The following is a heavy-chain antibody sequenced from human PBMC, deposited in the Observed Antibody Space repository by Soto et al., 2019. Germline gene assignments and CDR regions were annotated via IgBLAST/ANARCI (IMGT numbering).Heavy chain of an antibody. D-gene: IGHD4-17*01. Sequence: ASVKVSCKASGYTFTGYYMHCVRQAPGQGLEWMGWINPNSGGTNYAQKFQGWVTMTRDTSISTAYMELSRLRSDDTAVYYCARDHGPTTVTTGAGDAFDIWGQGTMVTVSS. CDR1: GYTFTGYY. J-gene: IGHJ3*02. V-gene: IGHV1-2*04. CDR3: ARDHGPTTVTTGAGDAFDI. CDR2: INPNSGGT.